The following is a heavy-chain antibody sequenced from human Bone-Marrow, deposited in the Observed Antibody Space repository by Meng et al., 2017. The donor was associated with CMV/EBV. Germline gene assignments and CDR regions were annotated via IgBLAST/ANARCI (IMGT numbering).Heavy chain of an antibody. CDR3: ARRPRGSGYYYPYYYGMDV. D-gene: IGHD3-22*01. J-gene: IGHJ6*02. CDR2: INPNSGGT. CDR1: GYTFTGYY. V-gene: IGHV1-2*02. Sequence: ASVKVSCKASGYTFTGYYMHWVRQAPGQGLEWMGWINPNSGGTNYAQKFQGRVTMTRDTSISTAYMELSRLRSDDTAVYYCARRPRGSGYYYPYYYGMDVWGQGTTVTVSS.